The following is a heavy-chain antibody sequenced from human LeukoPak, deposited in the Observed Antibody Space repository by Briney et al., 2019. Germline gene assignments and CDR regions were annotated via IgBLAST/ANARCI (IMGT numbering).Heavy chain of an antibody. V-gene: IGHV3-30*03. CDR3: ARGYSGYDQTFDY. D-gene: IGHD5-12*01. J-gene: IGHJ4*02. Sequence: GGSLRLSCAASGFTFSSYGIHWVRQAPGKGLEWVAVISYDGTNKYYADSVKGRFTISRDNSKNTQYLQMNSLRGEDTAVYYCARGYSGYDQTFDYWGQGTLVTVSS. CDR2: ISYDGTNK. CDR1: GFTFSSYG.